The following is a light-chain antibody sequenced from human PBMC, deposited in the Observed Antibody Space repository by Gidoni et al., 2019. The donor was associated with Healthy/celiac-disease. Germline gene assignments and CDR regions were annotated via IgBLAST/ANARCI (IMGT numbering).Light chain of an antibody. J-gene: IGKJ4*01. V-gene: IGKV4-1*01. Sequence: DIGMTQPQDSLAVSLGERATINSKSSQSVLSSSNNKNYLAWYQQKPGQPPKLLIYWASTRESGVPDRFSGSGSGTDFTLTISSLQAEDVAVYYCQQYYSTPLTFGGGTKVEIK. CDR1: QSVLSSSNNKNY. CDR2: WAS. CDR3: QQYYSTPLT.